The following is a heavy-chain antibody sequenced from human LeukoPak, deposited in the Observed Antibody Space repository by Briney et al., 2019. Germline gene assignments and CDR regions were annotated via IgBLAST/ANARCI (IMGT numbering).Heavy chain of an antibody. Sequence: GGSLRLSCVTSGFSFSDYWMSWVRQAPGKGLEWLANIKQDGSETNHVDSVRGRFTISRDNARNSVFLQMNSLRAEDTAVYYCVRDNWRAYFDYWGQGNLVTVSS. CDR3: VRDNWRAYFDY. J-gene: IGHJ4*02. V-gene: IGHV3-7*05. CDR1: GFSFSDYW. CDR2: IKQDGSET.